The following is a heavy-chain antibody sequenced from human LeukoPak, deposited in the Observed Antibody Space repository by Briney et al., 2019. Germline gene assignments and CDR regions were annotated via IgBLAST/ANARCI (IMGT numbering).Heavy chain of an antibody. CDR3: ARGRFSGPDDY. V-gene: IGHV3-53*01. J-gene: IGHJ4*02. CDR1: EFSVTSNY. D-gene: IGHD6-19*01. CDR2: IYSGGAT. Sequence: PGGSLRLSCPVSEFSVTSNYMNWVRPAPGKGLEWVSVIYSGGATYYADSVRGRFTISRDNSKNMVSLQMTSLGAEDTAVYYCARGRFSGPDDYWGQGTLVTVSS.